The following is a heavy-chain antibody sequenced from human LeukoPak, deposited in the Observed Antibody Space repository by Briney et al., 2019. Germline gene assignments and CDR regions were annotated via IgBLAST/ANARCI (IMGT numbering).Heavy chain of an antibody. Sequence: SQTLSLTCAISGDSVSTNSAARNWIRQSPSRGLEWLGGTYYTSKWYNDYALSMKGRITINPDTSKNQFSLQLNSVTPEDTALYYCARGTRDGYNPTFDYWGQGTLVTVSS. D-gene: IGHD5-24*01. CDR2: TYYTSKWYN. J-gene: IGHJ4*02. V-gene: IGHV6-1*01. CDR3: ARGTRDGYNPTFDY. CDR1: GDSVSTNSAA.